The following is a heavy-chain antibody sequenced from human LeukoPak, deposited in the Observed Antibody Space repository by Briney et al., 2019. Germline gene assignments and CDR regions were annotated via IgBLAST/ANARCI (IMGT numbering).Heavy chain of an antibody. J-gene: IGHJ3*02. CDR2: FDPEDGET. CDR3: ATVAAFIAAAYKSAFDI. V-gene: IGHV1-24*01. Sequence: SVKVSCKVSGYTLTELSMHWVRQAPGKGLEWMGGFDPEDGETIYAQKFQGRVTMTEDTSTDTAYMELSSLRSEDTAVYYCATVAAFIAAAYKSAFDIWGQGTMVTVSS. D-gene: IGHD6-13*01. CDR1: GYTLTELS.